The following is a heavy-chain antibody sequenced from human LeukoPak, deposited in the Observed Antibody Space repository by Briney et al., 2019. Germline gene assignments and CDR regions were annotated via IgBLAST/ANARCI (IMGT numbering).Heavy chain of an antibody. V-gene: IGHV4-39*07. D-gene: IGHD3-22*01. CDR2: IYYSGST. Sequence: SETLSLTCTVSGGSISSSSYYWGWIRQPPGKGLEWIGSIYYSGSTYYSPSLKSRVTISVDTSKNQFSLKLSSVTAADTAVYYCARAYYDSSGYYFDYWGQGTLVTVSS. CDR1: GGSISSSSYY. J-gene: IGHJ4*02. CDR3: ARAYYDSSGYYFDY.